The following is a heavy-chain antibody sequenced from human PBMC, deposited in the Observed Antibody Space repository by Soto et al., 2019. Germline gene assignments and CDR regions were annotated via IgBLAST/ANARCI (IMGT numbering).Heavy chain of an antibody. D-gene: IGHD6-19*01. CDR1: GFTFSSYG. Sequence: QVHLVESGGGVVQPGRSLRLSCAASGFTFSSYGMHWVRQAPGKGLEWVAVISYDGSNKYYADPVKGRFTISRDNSKNTLYLQMNILRAEDTAVYYCANTRYSSGWPFDYWGQGALVTVSS. CDR3: ANTRYSSGWPFDY. V-gene: IGHV3-30*18. CDR2: ISYDGSNK. J-gene: IGHJ4*02.